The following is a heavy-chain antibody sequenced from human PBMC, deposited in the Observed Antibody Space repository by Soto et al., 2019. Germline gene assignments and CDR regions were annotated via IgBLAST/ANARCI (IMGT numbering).Heavy chain of an antibody. D-gene: IGHD3-10*01. Sequence: QVQLVQSGAEVKKPGSSVKVSCKASGGTFSSYAISWVRQAPGQGLEWMGGILPIFGTANYAQKFQGRVTITADESTSTAYMELSSLRSEDTAVYYCARRIMVRGVSDYYYGMDVWGQGTTVTVSS. J-gene: IGHJ6*02. CDR2: ILPIFGTA. V-gene: IGHV1-69*01. CDR3: ARRIMVRGVSDYYYGMDV. CDR1: GGTFSSYA.